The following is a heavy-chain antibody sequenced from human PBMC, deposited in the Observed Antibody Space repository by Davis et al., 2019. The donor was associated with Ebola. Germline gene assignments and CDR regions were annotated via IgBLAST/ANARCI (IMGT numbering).Heavy chain of an antibody. CDR2: INWNSGSI. Sequence: PGGSLRLSCVASGFTFDEYTMHWVRQAPGKGLEWVSGINWNSGSIDYEDSVRGRFTISRDNAKNTLYLQMNSLRAEDTAVYYCGRVIMIPGIGMDVWGQGTTVTVSS. D-gene: IGHD3-16*01. CDR1: GFTFDEYT. V-gene: IGHV3-9*01. J-gene: IGHJ6*02. CDR3: GRVIMIPGIGMDV.